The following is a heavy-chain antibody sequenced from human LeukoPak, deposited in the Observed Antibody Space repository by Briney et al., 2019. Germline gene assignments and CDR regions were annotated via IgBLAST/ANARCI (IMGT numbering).Heavy chain of an antibody. CDR2: IYYSVST. CDR3: AISSHPARYYFDY. Sequence: SETLSLTCTVSGGSISSYYWSWIRQPPGKGLEWIGYIYYSVSTNYNPSLKSRVTISVDTSKNQFSLKLSSVTAADTAVYYCAISSHPARYYFDYWGQGTLVTVSS. J-gene: IGHJ4*02. D-gene: IGHD6-6*01. V-gene: IGHV4-59*01. CDR1: GGSISSYY.